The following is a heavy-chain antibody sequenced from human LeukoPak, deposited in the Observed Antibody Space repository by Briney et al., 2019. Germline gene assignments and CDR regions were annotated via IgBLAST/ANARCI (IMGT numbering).Heavy chain of an antibody. D-gene: IGHD6-19*01. CDR1: GGSISSYC. V-gene: IGHV4-59*01. CDR2: IYYSGST. J-gene: IGHJ6*02. CDR3: ARDRRAVASYGMDV. Sequence: ETLSLTCTVSGGSISSYCWSWLRQPPGKGLEWIGYIYYSGSTNYNPSLKSRVTISVDTSKNQFSLKLRSVTAADTAVYYCARDRRAVASYGMDVWGQGTTVTVSS.